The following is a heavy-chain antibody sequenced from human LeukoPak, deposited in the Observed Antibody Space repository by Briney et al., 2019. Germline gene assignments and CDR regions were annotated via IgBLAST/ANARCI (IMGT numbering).Heavy chain of an antibody. D-gene: IGHD1-26*01. Sequence: GGSLRLSCAASGFTFSNYGMSWVRQAPGKGLEWVANMKEGGSEKNYVDSVKGRFTISRDNAQDSLYLQMNSLRAKDTAVYYCARDRSYSNFDYWGQGTLVTVSS. CDR1: GFTFSNYG. CDR3: ARDRSYSNFDY. CDR2: MKEGGSEK. V-gene: IGHV3-7*01. J-gene: IGHJ4*02.